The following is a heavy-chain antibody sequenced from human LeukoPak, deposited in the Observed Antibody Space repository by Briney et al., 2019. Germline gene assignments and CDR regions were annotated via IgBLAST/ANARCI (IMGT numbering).Heavy chain of an antibody. CDR1: GGSFSGYY. CDR3: ASYGSSWEFDY. Sequence: SETLSLTCAVYGGSFSGYYWSWLRQPPGKGLEWIGEINHSGRTNYRPSLKSRVTISVDTSKNQFSLKLSSVTAADTAVYYCASYGSSWEFDYWGQGTLVTVSS. D-gene: IGHD6-13*01. CDR2: INHSGRT. V-gene: IGHV4-34*01. J-gene: IGHJ4*02.